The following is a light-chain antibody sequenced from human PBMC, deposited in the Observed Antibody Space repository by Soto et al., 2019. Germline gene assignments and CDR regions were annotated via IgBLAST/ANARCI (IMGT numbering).Light chain of an antibody. CDR3: SSYTTSSTYV. Sequence: QSALTQPASVSGSPGQSITISCTGTSSDVGGYNYVSWHQQHPGKVPKLMIYDVSYRPSGVSNRFSGSKSGNTASLTISGLQAEDEADYYCSSYTTSSTYVFGTGTQIPS. V-gene: IGLV2-14*01. CDR2: DVS. J-gene: IGLJ1*01. CDR1: SSDVGGYNY.